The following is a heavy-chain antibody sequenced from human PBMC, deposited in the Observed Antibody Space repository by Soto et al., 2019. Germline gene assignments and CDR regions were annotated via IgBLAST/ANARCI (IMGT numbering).Heavy chain of an antibody. D-gene: IGHD5-12*01. V-gene: IGHV1-69*13. CDR3: AREEREVATGGMDV. CDR1: GGTFSSYA. Sequence: GASVKVSCKASGGTFSSYAISWVRQAPGQGLEWMGGIIPIFGTANYAQKFQGRVTITADESTSTAYMELSSLRSEDTAVYYCAREEREVATGGMDVWGQGTTVTVSS. J-gene: IGHJ6*02. CDR2: IIPIFGTA.